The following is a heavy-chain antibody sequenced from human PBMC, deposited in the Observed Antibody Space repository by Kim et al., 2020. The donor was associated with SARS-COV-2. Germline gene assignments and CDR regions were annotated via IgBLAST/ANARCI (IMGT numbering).Heavy chain of an antibody. J-gene: IGHJ4*02. CDR2: IKSDGSTT. D-gene: IGHD1-26*01. V-gene: IGHV3-74*01. CDR3: ASPTELGY. Sequence: GGSLRLSCAASGFTFSSYWMHWVRQVPGKGLVWVSRIKSDGSTTNYADSVRGRFTISRDNTKNTLFLQMNSLRAEDTAVYYCASPTELGYWGQGTLVTVSS. CDR1: GFTFSSYW.